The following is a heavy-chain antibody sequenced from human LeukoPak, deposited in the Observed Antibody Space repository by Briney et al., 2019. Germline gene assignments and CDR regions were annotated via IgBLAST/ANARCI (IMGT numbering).Heavy chain of an antibody. J-gene: IGHJ6*03. Sequence: GASVKVSCKASGGTFSSYAISWVRQAPGQGLEWMGGIIPIFGTANYAQKFQGRVTITADESTSTAYMELSSLRSEDTAVYYCVRVGATGYYYYYMDVWGKGTTVTISS. CDR2: IIPIFGTA. CDR1: GGTFSSYA. CDR3: VRVGATGYYYYYMDV. D-gene: IGHD1-26*01. V-gene: IGHV1-69*13.